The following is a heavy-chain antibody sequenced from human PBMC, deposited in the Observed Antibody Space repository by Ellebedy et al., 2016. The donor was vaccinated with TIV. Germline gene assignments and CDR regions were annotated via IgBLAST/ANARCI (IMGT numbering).Heavy chain of an antibody. D-gene: IGHD1-1*01. CDR3: AKQRGGATGLDY. CDR2: ISGSGDST. V-gene: IGHV3-23*01. CDR1: GFIFSSYA. J-gene: IGHJ4*02. Sequence: GESLKISCAASGFIFSSYALSWVRQAPGKGLEWVSAISGSGDSTYYADSVKGRFTISRDNSKNTPYLQMNSLRAEDTAIYYCAKQRGGATGLDYWGQGTLVTVSS.